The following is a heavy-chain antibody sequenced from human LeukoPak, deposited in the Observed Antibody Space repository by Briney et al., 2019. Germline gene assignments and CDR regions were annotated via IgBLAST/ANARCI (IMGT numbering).Heavy chain of an antibody. CDR3: AREIAVAGNIFDY. J-gene: IGHJ4*02. V-gene: IGHV3-21*01. CDR1: GFTFSSYS. CDR2: ISSSSSYI. D-gene: IGHD6-19*01. Sequence: GGSLRLSCAASGFTFSSYSMNWVRQAPRKGLEWVSSISSSSSYIYYADSVKGRLTISRDNAKKSLYLQMNSLRAEDTAVYYCAREIAVAGNIFDYWGQGTLVTVSS.